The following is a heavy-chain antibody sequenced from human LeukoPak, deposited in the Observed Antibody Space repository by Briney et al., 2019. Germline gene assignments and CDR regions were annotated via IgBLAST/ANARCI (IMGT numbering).Heavy chain of an antibody. CDR2: INSDGSST. CDR1: GFTFSSYW. J-gene: IGHJ6*03. CDR3: ARDPYYDFWSGYFYYYMDV. Sequence: GGSLRLSCAASGFTFSSYWMHWVRQAPGKGLGWVSRINSDGSSTSYADSVKGPFTISRDNAKNTLYLQMNSLRAEDTAVYYCARDPYYDFWSGYFYYYMDVWGEGTTVTVSS. D-gene: IGHD3-3*01. V-gene: IGHV3-74*01.